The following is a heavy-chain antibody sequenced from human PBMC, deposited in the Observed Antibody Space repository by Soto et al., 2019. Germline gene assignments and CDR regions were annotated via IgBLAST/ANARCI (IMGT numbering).Heavy chain of an antibody. CDR1: GFTFSSYS. V-gene: IGHV3-21*01. Sequence: GGSLRLSCAASGFTFSSYSMNWVRQAPGKGLEWVSSISSSSSYIYYADSVKGRFTISRDNAKNSLYLQMNSLRAEDTAVYYCARASQDIVVVVAATLDAFDIWGQGTMVTVSS. CDR3: ARASQDIVVVVAATLDAFDI. D-gene: IGHD2-15*01. J-gene: IGHJ3*02. CDR2: ISSSSSYI.